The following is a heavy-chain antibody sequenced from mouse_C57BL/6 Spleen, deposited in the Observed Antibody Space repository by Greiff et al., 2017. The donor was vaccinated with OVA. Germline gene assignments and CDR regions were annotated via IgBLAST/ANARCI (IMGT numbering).Heavy chain of an antibody. V-gene: IGHV5-12*01. Sequence: VQLKESGGGLVQPGGSLKLSCAASGFTFSDYYMYWVRQTPEKRLEWVAYISNGGGSHYYPDTVKGRFNISRYNAKKTLYLQMSRLKSEDTAMYYCARRGDYYGSSGDYFDYWGQGTTLTVSS. CDR1: GFTFSDYY. D-gene: IGHD1-1*01. CDR2: ISNGGGSH. CDR3: ARRGDYYGSSGDYFDY. J-gene: IGHJ2*01.